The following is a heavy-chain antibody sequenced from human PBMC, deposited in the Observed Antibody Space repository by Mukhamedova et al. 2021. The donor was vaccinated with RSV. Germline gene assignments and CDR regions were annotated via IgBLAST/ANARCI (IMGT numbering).Heavy chain of an antibody. J-gene: IGHJ6*03. V-gene: IGHV3-48*03. Sequence: APGKGLEWVSYISNTGRTIYYADSVKGRFTISRDNAKDSLYLQVNSLRAEDTAVSYCARMSGWRPTGVRDYYMDVWGRGTTVTVS. CDR2: ISNTGRTI. D-gene: IGHD6-19*01. CDR3: ARMSGWRPTGVRDYYMDV.